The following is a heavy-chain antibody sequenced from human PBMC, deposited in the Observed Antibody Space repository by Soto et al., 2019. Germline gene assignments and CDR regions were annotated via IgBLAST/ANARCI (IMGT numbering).Heavy chain of an antibody. V-gene: IGHV3-74*01. J-gene: IGHJ4*02. CDR3: ARAGLLASGDY. CDR2: ISGDGDST. CDR1: GFTFSSSW. D-gene: IGHD1-26*01. Sequence: GGSLRLSCAASGFTFSSSWMYWFRQGPGKGLVWVSGISGDGDSTTHADSVKGRFTISRNNAKNTLYLQMNSLIVEDTALYYCARAGLLASGDYWGQGTLVTVSS.